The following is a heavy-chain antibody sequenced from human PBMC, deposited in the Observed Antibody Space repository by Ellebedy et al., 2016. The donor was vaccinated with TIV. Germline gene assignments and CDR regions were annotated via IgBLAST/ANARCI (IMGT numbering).Heavy chain of an antibody. Sequence: SETLSLXCAVYGGSFSGYYWSWIRQPPGKGLEWIGEINHSGSTNYNPSLKSRVTISVDTSKNQFSLKLSSVTAADTAVYYCTRGVIKGMVRGVPYFDYWGQGTLVTVSS. V-gene: IGHV4-34*01. D-gene: IGHD3-10*01. CDR3: TRGVIKGMVRGVPYFDY. CDR1: GGSFSGYY. CDR2: INHSGST. J-gene: IGHJ4*02.